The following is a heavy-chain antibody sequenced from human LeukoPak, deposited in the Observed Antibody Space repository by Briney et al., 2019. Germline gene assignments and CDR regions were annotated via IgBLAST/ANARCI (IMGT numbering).Heavy chain of an antibody. CDR3: ANGATYYDY. CDR2: IHASGDT. D-gene: IGHD4-17*01. V-gene: IGHV3-53*01. CDR1: GFTVSNNY. J-gene: IGHJ4*02. Sequence: GGSLRLSCVVSGFTVSNNYVSWVRQAPGKGLEWVSVIHASGDTYYADSVKGRFTISRDNSKNTLSLQMKSLRAEDTAVYYCANGATYYDYWGQGTLVTVPS.